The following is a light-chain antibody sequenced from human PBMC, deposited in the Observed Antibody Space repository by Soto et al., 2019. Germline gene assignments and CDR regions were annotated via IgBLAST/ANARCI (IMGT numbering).Light chain of an antibody. J-gene: IGLJ1*01. CDR2: EVS. V-gene: IGLV2-14*03. CDR1: SSDVEAYDY. Sequence: QSALTQPASVSGSPGQSITISCTGTSSDVEAYDYVSWYQQHPDKAPKLMIYEVSHRPSGVSNRLYGSKSVNTATLTISGLQAEDEADYFCSSYTSSSTRVFGTGTKVTVL. CDR3: SSYTSSSTRV.